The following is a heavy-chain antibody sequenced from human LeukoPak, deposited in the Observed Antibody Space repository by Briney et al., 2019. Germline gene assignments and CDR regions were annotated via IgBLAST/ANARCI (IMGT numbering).Heavy chain of an antibody. CDR3: ARDCSNGVCYPRDY. CDR1: GYTLIGYG. J-gene: IGHJ4*02. D-gene: IGHD2-8*01. Sequence: ASVTVSCKASGYTLIGYGISWLRQAPGQGLEWVGWITTYNGDKKYSQKFQGRVTMTTDTSTSTYYMDLKTLRSDDTAIYYCARDCSNGVCYPRDYWGQGTLVIVSA. V-gene: IGHV1-18*01. CDR2: ITTYNGDK.